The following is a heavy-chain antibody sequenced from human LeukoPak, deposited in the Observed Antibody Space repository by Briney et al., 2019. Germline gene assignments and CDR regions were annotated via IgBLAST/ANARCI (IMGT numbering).Heavy chain of an antibody. J-gene: IGHJ6*03. CDR2: IKQDGSEK. Sequence: GGSLRLSCAASGFTFRSYWMSWVRQAPGKGLEWVANIKQDGSEKYYVDSVKGRFTISRDNAKNSLYLQMNSLRAEDTGVYYCARKSSGWYYYYYYYYMDVWGKGTTVTVSS. CDR1: GFTFRSYW. CDR3: ARKSSGWYYYYYYYYMDV. V-gene: IGHV3-7*01. D-gene: IGHD6-19*01.